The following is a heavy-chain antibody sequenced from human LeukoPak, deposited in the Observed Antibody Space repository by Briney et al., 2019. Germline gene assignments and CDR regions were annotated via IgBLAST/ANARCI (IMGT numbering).Heavy chain of an antibody. CDR3: AKDREGSFDV. J-gene: IGHJ3*01. Sequence: GGSLRLSCAASGFTFSSYARCWVRQAPGKGLEWVSAISGSGGSTYYADSVKGRFTISRDNSKNTLYLQMTSLKAEDTAVYYCAKDREGSFDVWGQGTMVTVSS. CDR1: GFTFSSYA. CDR2: ISGSGGST. V-gene: IGHV3-23*01.